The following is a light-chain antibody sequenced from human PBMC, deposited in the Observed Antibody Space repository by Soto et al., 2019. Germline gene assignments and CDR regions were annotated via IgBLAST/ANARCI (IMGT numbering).Light chain of an antibody. J-gene: IGLJ2*01. Sequence: QSALTQPASVSGSPGQSITISCTGSSRDVGGYNHVSWYQQHPDKAPKLMIYEVSNRPSGVSNRFSGSKSGNTASLTISGLHAEDEAYSYCSSSTTSTTRILFGGGTKLTVL. V-gene: IGLV2-14*01. CDR1: SRDVGGYNH. CDR3: SSSTTSTTRIL. CDR2: EVS.